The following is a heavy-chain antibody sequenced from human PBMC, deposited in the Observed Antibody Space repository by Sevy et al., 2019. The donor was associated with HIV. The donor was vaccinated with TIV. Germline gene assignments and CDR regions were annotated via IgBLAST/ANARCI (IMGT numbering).Heavy chain of an antibody. CDR2: INPKSGGS. CDR3: ARDLRVRGYSYGSFDY. V-gene: IGHV1-2*02. CDR1: GYTFTGQY. J-gene: IGHJ4*02. D-gene: IGHD5-18*01. Sequence: ASVKVSCKDSGYTFTGQYIHWVRQAPGQGLEWMGWINPKSGGSNYAQGFQGRVTMTRDTSISTAYMDLSGLTSDDTAVYYCARDLRVRGYSYGSFDYWGQGTLVTVSS.